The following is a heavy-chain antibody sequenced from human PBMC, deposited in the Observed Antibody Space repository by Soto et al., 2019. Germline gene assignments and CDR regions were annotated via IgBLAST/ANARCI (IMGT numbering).Heavy chain of an antibody. CDR1: GFSLRTSGVG. J-gene: IGHJ4*02. CDR3: VHRLSTYGLRY. V-gene: IGHV2-5*02. Sequence: QITLKESGPTLVKPTQTLTLTCTFSGFSLRTSGVGVGWIRQPPGQALEWLALNLWDDEKRYSPLLKSRLTITKDASKNQVVLTMTNMDPVDTATYYCVHRLSTYGLRYWGQGILVTVSS. D-gene: IGHD3-10*01. CDR2: NLWDDEK.